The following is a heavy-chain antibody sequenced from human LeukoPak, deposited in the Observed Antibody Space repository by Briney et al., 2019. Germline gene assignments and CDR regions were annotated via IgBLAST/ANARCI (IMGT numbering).Heavy chain of an antibody. D-gene: IGHD3-22*01. CDR1: GFTFSSYS. CDR2: ISSTSSYI. V-gene: IGHV3-21*01. J-gene: IGHJ4*02. CDR3: ARELMGLTMIVVVNPIDY. Sequence: GGSLRLSCAASGFTFSSYSMDWVRQAPGKGLEWVSSISSTSSYIYYADSVKGRFTISRDNAKNSLFLQMNSLRAEDTAVYYCARELMGLTMIVVVNPIDYWGQGTLVTVSS.